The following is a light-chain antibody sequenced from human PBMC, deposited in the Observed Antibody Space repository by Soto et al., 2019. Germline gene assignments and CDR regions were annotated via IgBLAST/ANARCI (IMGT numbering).Light chain of an antibody. CDR1: QSVSSSY. Sequence: EIVLTQSPGTLSLSPGERATLSCRASQSVSSSYLAWYQQKPGQAPRLLIYGASSRATGIPDRFSGSGSGTDXTXTXSRXXXXDFAVYYCQQYGSSPVTFGQGTKVEIK. V-gene: IGKV3-20*01. CDR3: QQYGSSPVT. J-gene: IGKJ1*01. CDR2: GAS.